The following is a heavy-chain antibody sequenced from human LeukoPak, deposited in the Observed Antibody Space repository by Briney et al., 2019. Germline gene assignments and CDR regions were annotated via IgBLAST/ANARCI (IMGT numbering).Heavy chain of an antibody. CDR2: IYYSGST. Sequence: SETLSLTCTVSGGSISSYYWSWIRQPPGKGLEWIGYIYYSGSTYYNPSLKSRVTISVDTSKNQFSLKLSSVTAADTAVYYCAREVIAARHRSPNWFDPWGQGTLVTVSS. D-gene: IGHD6-6*01. V-gene: IGHV4-59*12. CDR1: GGSISSYY. CDR3: AREVIAARHRSPNWFDP. J-gene: IGHJ5*02.